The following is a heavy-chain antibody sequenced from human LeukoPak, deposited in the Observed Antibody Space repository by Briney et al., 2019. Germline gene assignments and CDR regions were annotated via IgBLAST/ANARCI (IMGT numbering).Heavy chain of an antibody. D-gene: IGHD3-3*01. J-gene: IGHJ5*02. V-gene: IGHV3-23*01. CDR3: AKGNVLRFLEWLSPTSLLINWFDP. CDR1: GFTFSSYA. Sequence: VASLRLSCAASGFTFSSYAMSWVRQAPGKGLEWVSAISGSGGSTYYADSVKGRFTISRDNSKNTLCLQMNSLRAEDTAVYYCAKGNVLRFLEWLSPTSLLINWFDPWGQGTLVTVSS. CDR2: ISGSGGST.